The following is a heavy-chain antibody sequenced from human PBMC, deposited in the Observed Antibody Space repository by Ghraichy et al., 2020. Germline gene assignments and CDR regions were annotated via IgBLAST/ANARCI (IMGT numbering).Heavy chain of an antibody. D-gene: IGHD3-10*01. CDR2: ISGSGGST. CDR3: AKDRYYYGSGSVDFDY. J-gene: IGHJ4*02. CDR1: GFTFSSYA. Sequence: GGSLRLSCAASGFTFSSYAMSWVRQAPGKGLEWVSAISGSGGSTYYADSVKGRFTISRDNSKNTLYLQMNSLRAEDTAVYYCAKDRYYYGSGSVDFDYWGQGTLVTVSS. V-gene: IGHV3-23*01.